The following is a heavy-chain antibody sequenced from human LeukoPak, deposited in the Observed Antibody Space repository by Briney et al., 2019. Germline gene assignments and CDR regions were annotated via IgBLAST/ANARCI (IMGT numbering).Heavy chain of an antibody. CDR3: AAWTDRGYNF. J-gene: IGHJ4*02. Sequence: GGSLRLSCAASGFTFSWSWMNWVRQAPGKGLEWVANINPDGSQKRFVDSVMGRFTMSRDNAKNSLYLQMNSLRVEDTAVFYCAAWTDRGYNFWGQGTLVTVSS. CDR1: GFTFSWSW. V-gene: IGHV3-7*01. CDR2: INPDGSQK. D-gene: IGHD5-24*01.